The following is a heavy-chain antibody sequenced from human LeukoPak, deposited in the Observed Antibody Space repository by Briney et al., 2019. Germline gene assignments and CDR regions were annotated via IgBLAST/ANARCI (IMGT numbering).Heavy chain of an antibody. V-gene: IGHV3-21*01. CDR3: TRDQDSIIVVRTTNWYFDL. D-gene: IGHD2/OR15-2a*01. CDR1: GFIFSSYS. CDR2: ISSSTSYM. Sequence: PGGSLRLSCAASGFIFSSYSMNWVRHAPGKGLEWVSSISSSTSYMYYADSVKGRFTISRDNAKNSLSLQVNSLRAVDTAMYYSTRDQDSIIVVRTTNWYFDLWGRGTLVTVSS. J-gene: IGHJ2*01.